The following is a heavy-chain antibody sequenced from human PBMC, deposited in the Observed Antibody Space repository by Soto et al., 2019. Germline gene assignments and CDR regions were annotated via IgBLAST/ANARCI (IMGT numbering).Heavy chain of an antibody. CDR1: GFTFSSYS. V-gene: IGHV3-21*01. J-gene: IGHJ4*02. D-gene: IGHD4-17*01. CDR3: ARVYGDYVRTDGY. CDR2: ISSSSSYI. Sequence: EVQLVESGGGLVKPGGSLRLSCAASGFTFSSYSMNWVRQAPGKGLEWVSSISSSSSYIYYADSVKGRFTISRDNAKNALYLQINTLKAADRAVYYCARVYGDYVRTDGYWGRGTLVTVSS.